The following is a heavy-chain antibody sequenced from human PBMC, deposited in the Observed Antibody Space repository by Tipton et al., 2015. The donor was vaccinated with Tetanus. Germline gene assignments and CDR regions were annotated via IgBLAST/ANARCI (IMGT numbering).Heavy chain of an antibody. CDR2: INHSGST. CDR1: GGSFSGHN. CDR3: ARGSYDFWSGYTSRNWFDP. J-gene: IGHJ5*02. V-gene: IGHV4-34*01. D-gene: IGHD3-3*01. Sequence: TLSLTCAVHGGSFSGHNWSWIRQPPGRGLEWIGEINHSGSTNYNPSLKSRVTISVDTSNNQFSLKVKSVTAADTAAYYCARGSYDFWSGYTSRNWFDPWGQGTLVTVSS.